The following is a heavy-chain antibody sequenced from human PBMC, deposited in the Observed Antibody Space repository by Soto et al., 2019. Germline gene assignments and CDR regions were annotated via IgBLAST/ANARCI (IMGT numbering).Heavy chain of an antibody. CDR3: ARDSRYGENWFDP. Sequence: KPSETLSLTCTVSGGSISSYYWSWIRQPPGKGLEWIGYIYYSGSTNYNPSLKSRVTISVDTSKNQFSLKLSSVTAADTAVYYCARDSRYGENWFDPWGQGTLVTVSS. CDR2: IYYSGST. D-gene: IGHD3-10*01. V-gene: IGHV4-59*01. CDR1: GGSISSYY. J-gene: IGHJ5*02.